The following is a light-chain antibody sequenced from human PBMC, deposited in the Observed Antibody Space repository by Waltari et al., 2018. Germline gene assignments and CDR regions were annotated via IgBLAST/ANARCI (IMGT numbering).Light chain of an antibody. V-gene: IGLV3-19*01. CDR3: NSRDRSGDVV. CDR1: RPRDDY. J-gene: IGLJ2*01. CDR2: GEN. Sequence: SSELTQDPAVSVALGQTVRITCQGDRPRDDYATWYQQKAGQAPVLVIHGENKRPSGIPDRFSGSSSGNTASLTITGAQAGDEADYYCNSRDRSGDVVFGAGTKLTV.